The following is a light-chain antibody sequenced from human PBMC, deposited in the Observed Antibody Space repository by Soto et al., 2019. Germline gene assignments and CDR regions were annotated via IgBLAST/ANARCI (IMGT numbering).Light chain of an antibody. CDR2: DAS. CDR3: QQYGSSPIT. J-gene: IGKJ5*01. V-gene: IGKV3-20*01. CDR1: QSVSSSY. Sequence: EIVLTQSPGTLSLSPGERATLSCRASQSVSSSYLAWYQQKPGQAPSLLIYDASSRATGIPDRFSGSGSGTDFTLTIIRLEPEDFAVYYCQQYGSSPITFGQGTRLEIK.